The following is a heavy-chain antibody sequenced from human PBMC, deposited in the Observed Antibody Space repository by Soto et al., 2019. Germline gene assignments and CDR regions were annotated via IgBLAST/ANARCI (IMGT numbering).Heavy chain of an antibody. J-gene: IGHJ4*02. CDR2: INPSGGST. Sequence: QVQLVQSGAEVKKPGASVKVSCKASGYTFTSYYMHWVRQAPGQGLEWVGIINPSGGSTSYAQKLRGRGTMTLGTATRTVYMELSTLRSGDTAVYYCARQSAAGTPPPDYWGQGTLVTVSS. CDR3: ARQSAAGTPPPDY. CDR1: GYTFTSYY. D-gene: IGHD6-13*01. V-gene: IGHV1-46*03.